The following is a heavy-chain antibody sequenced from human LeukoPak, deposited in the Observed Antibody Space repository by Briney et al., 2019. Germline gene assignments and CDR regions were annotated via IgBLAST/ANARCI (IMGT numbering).Heavy chain of an antibody. CDR2: ISSSGSTI. V-gene: IGHV3-11*01. CDR1: GFTFSDYY. D-gene: IGHD1-26*01. J-gene: IGHJ4*02. CDR3: ARRTGDSYYFDY. Sequence: GGSLTLSCAASGFTFSDYYMSWIRRAPGKGLEWVSYISSSGSTIYYADSVKGRFTISRDNAKNSLYLQMNSLRAEDTAVYYCARRTGDSYYFDYWGQGTLVTVSS.